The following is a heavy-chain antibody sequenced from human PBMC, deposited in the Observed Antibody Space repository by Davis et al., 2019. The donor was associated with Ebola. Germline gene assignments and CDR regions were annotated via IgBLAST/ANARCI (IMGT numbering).Heavy chain of an antibody. CDR2: INPNSGGT. J-gene: IGHJ4*02. CDR3: ARGRGHYEYSGGDY. V-gene: IGHV1-2*02. D-gene: IGHD2-21*01. CDR1: GYTFTGYY. Sequence: ASVKVSCKASGYTFTGYYMHWVRQAPGQGLEWMGWINPNSGGTNYAQKFQGRVTMTRDTSTSTVYMELSSLRSEDTAVYYCARGRGHYEYSGGDYWGQGTLVTVSS.